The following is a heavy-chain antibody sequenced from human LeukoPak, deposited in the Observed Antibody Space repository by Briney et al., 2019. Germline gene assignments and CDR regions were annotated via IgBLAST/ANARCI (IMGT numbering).Heavy chain of an antibody. CDR3: ARGPYCSSTSCYWSYSYYYGMDV. CDR1: GYTFTSYY. Sequence: ASVKVSCKASGYTFTSYYMHWVRQAPGQGLEWMGIINPSGGSTSYAQKFQGRVTMTRDTSTSTVYMELSSLRSEDTAVYYCARGPYCSSTSCYWSYSYYYGMDVWGKGTTVTVSS. V-gene: IGHV1-46*01. D-gene: IGHD2-2*01. J-gene: IGHJ6*04. CDR2: INPSGGST.